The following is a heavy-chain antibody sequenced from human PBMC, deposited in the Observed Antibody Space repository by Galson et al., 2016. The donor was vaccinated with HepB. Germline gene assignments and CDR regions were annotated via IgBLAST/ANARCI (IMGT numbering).Heavy chain of an antibody. J-gene: IGHJ6*03. Sequence: ETLSLTCAVYGGSFSDSYWTWIRQPPGKGLEWIGEINHSGITNYNPSLKSRVIMSLDTSKTQFSLKLSSVTAADTAVYYCARGEGSKYYMHLWGKGTTVTV. CDR1: GGSFSDSY. CDR2: INHSGIT. CDR3: ARGEGSKYYMHL. D-gene: IGHD6-6*01. V-gene: IGHV4-34*01.